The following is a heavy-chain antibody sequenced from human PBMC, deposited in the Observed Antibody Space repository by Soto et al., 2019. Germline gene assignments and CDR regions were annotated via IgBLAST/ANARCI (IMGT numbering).Heavy chain of an antibody. CDR1: GGSISSGGYS. Sequence: NPSETLSLTCAVSGGSISSGGYSWSWIRQPPGKGLEWIGYMYHSGSTYYNPSLKSRVTISIDTSKNQFSLKLSSVTAADTAVYYLARDAGGGYQLLSPWFDPWGRGTLVTVSS. CDR3: ARDAGGGYQLLSPWFDP. J-gene: IGHJ5*02. D-gene: IGHD2-2*01. V-gene: IGHV4-30-2*01. CDR2: MYHSGST.